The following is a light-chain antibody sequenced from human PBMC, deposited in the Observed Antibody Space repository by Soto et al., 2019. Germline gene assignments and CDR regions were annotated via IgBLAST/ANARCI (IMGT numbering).Light chain of an antibody. CDR2: GAS. V-gene: IGKV3-15*01. Sequence: IVMTQSPDTLSFSPGERATVSCMASQSVTNNLAWYQQKPGQAPRLLIYGASTRTIAIPARFSGSGSGTDFTLTISSLQSEDFAVYYCQQYNNWPRTFGQGSKV. CDR1: QSVTNN. J-gene: IGKJ1*01. CDR3: QQYNNWPRT.